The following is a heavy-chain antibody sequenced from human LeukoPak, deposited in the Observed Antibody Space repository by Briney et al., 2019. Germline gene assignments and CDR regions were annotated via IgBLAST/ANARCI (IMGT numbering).Heavy chain of an antibody. D-gene: IGHD5-24*01. CDR2: IKTDGSKT. Sequence: GGSLRLSCAASGFTFSSYWLSWVRQAPGEGLEWVANIKTDGSKTYYVDSVKGRFTISRDNAKNSLYLQMNSLRAEDAAVYYCARDGIDGYVDYWGQGTLVTVSS. CDR3: ARDGIDGYVDY. J-gene: IGHJ4*02. CDR1: GFTFSSYW. V-gene: IGHV3-7*01.